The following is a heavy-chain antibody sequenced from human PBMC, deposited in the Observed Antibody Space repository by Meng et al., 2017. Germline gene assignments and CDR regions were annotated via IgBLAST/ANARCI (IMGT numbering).Heavy chain of an antibody. V-gene: IGHV1-18*01. CDR3: ATRGNPYLNC. CDR2: INVYSGIT. J-gene: IGHJ4*02. Sequence: LLQPGALVRKPVASGKVLCDTSGYTLSSYGFAWVRQTPEQGLEWLGWINVYSGITNYAQKFQGRVTMTTDTSTRTGYMELTSLTSDDTATYYCATRGNPYLNCWGQGTLVTVSS. CDR1: GYTLSSYG.